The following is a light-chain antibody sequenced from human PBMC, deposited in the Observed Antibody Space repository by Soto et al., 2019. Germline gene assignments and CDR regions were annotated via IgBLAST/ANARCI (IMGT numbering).Light chain of an antibody. J-gene: IGKJ1*01. CDR3: QQSYSTPPL. CDR1: QSISSY. Sequence: DIQMTQSPSSLSASVGDRVTITCRASQSISSYLNWYQQKPGKAPKLLIYAASSLQSWVPSRFSGSGSGTDFTLTISSLQPEDFATYYCQQSYSTPPLFGQGTKVEIK. CDR2: AAS. V-gene: IGKV1-39*01.